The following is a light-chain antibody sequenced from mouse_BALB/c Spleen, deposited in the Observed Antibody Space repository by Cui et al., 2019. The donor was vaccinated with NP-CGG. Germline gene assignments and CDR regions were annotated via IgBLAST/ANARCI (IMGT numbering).Light chain of an antibody. Sequence: QAVVPQESPITTSADETVTLTGRTSAGAITTNNYANWLQEKPDHLFTGLIGGTNNRAPGLPAIFSASLIGDKAAPTTTAAQTEDEAIYFCARWYSNHWVFGGGTKLTVL. CDR3: ARWYSNHWV. J-gene: IGLJ1*01. CDR2: GTN. V-gene: IGLV1*01. CDR1: AGAITTNNY.